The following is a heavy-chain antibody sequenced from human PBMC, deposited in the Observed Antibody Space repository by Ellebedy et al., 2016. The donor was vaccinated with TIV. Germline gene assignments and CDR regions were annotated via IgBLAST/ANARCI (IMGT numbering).Heavy chain of an antibody. Sequence: AASVKVSCKASGYSFTGYYMHWLRQAPGQGLEWMGWINPNSGDTNYAQKLQGRVTMTRDTSISTAYMALSSLRADDSAVYYCARGPSHGAFDIWGQGTMVTVSS. CDR2: INPNSGDT. V-gene: IGHV1-2*02. J-gene: IGHJ3*02. CDR3: ARGPSHGAFDI. CDR1: GYSFTGYY.